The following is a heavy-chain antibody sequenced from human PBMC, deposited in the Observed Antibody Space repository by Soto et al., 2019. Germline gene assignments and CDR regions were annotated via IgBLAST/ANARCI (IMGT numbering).Heavy chain of an antibody. CDR2: INTHNGNT. V-gene: IGHV1-18*01. CDR3: TREGSAPYYYYGMDA. D-gene: IGHD3-10*01. CDR1: GYTFTTYG. Sequence: QVQLEQSAPEVKKPGASVKVSCKASGYTFTTYGISWVRQAPGQGLEWLGWINTHNGNTNYAQNLQGRVIMTADTSTRTAYMELRSLRSDDTAIYYCTREGSAPYYYYGMDAWGQGTKVTVSS. J-gene: IGHJ6*02.